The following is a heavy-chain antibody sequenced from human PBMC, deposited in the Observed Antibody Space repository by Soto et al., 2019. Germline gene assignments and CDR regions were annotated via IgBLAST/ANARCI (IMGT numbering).Heavy chain of an antibody. J-gene: IGHJ4*02. D-gene: IGHD3-22*01. V-gene: IGHV3-23*01. CDR3: AKEWVYDSSGWSFDY. CDR1: GFTFSSYA. CDR2: ISGSGGST. Sequence: GSLRLSCAASGFTFSSYAMSWVRQAPGKGLEWVSAISGSGGSTYYADSVKGRFTISRDNSKNTLYLQMNSLRAEDTAVFYCAKEWVYDSSGWSFDYWGQGTLVTVSS.